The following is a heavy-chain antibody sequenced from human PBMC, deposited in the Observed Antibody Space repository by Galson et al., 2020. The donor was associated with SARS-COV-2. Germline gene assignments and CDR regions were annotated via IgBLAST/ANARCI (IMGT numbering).Heavy chain of an antibody. J-gene: IGHJ4*02. CDR3: AREEGDGYNYGYFDY. CDR2: ISYDGSNK. V-gene: IGHV3-30*04. D-gene: IGHD5-12*01. Sequence: GESLKISCAASGFTFSSYAMHWVRQAPGKGLEWVAVISYDGSNKYYADSVKGRFTISRDNSKNTLYLQMNSLRAEDTAVYYCAREEGDGYNYGYFDYWGQGTLVTVSP. CDR1: GFTFSSYA.